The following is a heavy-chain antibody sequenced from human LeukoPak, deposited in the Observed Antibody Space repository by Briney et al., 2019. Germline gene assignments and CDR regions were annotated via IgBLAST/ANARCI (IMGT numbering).Heavy chain of an antibody. Sequence: SETLSLTCAVFGGSLSGYYWSWIRQSPGRGLEWIGEIHYTGSINYSPSLKSRVTISVDTSKNQFSLRLSAVTAADTAVYYCARGTDAHKGGNYWGQGTLVTVSS. CDR3: ARGTDAHKGGNY. CDR1: GGSLSGYY. V-gene: IGHV4-34*01. D-gene: IGHD5-24*01. J-gene: IGHJ4*02. CDR2: IHYTGSI.